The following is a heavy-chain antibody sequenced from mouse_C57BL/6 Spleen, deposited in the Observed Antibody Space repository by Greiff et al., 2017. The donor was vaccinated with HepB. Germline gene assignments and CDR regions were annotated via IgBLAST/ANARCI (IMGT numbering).Heavy chain of an antibody. CDR2: IDPETGGT. D-gene: IGHD2-3*01. CDR1: GYTFTDYE. Sequence: QVQLKESGAELVRPGASVTLSCKASGYTFTDYEMHWVKQTPVHGLEWIGAIDPETGGTAYNQKFKGKAILTADKSSSTAYMELRSLTSEDSAVYYCTRLVDGYYWYFDVWGTGTTVTVSS. CDR3: TRLVDGYYWYFDV. V-gene: IGHV1-15*01. J-gene: IGHJ1*03.